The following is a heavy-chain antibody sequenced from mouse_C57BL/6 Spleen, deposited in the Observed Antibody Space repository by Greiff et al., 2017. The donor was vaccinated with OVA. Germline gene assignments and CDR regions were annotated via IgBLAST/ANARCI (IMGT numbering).Heavy chain of an antibody. V-gene: IGHV1-82*01. D-gene: IGHD2-3*01. Sequence: QVQLQQSGPELVKPGASVKISCKASGYAFSSSWMNWVKQRPGKGLEWIGRIYPGDGDTNYNGKFKGKATLTADKSSSTAYMQLSSLTSEDSAVYFCARNDDQRGWFAYWGQGTLVTVSA. J-gene: IGHJ3*01. CDR3: ARNDDQRGWFAY. CDR1: GYAFSSSW. CDR2: IYPGDGDT.